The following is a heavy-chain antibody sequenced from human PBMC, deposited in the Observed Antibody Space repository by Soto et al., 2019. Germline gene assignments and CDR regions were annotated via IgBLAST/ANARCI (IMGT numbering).Heavy chain of an antibody. J-gene: IGHJ4*02. CDR2: INPNSGGT. V-gene: IGHV1-2*04. CDR3: ARSTGSSLIHDFDY. D-gene: IGHD6-13*01. Sequence: GASVKVSCKASGYTFTGYYMHWVRQAPGQGLEWMGWINPNSGGTNYAQKFQGWVTMTRDTSISTAYMELSRLRSDDTAVYYCARSTGSSLIHDFDYWGQGTLVTVSS. CDR1: GYTFTGYY.